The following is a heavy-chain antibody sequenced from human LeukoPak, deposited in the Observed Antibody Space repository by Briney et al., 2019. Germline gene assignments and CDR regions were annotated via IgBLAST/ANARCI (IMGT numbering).Heavy chain of an antibody. CDR1: GGSIVSGGYY. CDR3: ARAAPEWSLLKFSVGFDP. V-gene: IGHV4-31*03. D-gene: IGHD3-22*01. J-gene: IGHJ5*02. Sequence: PSETLSHTCTVSGGSIVSGGYYWSWIRQHPGKGLEWIGYIYYSGSTYYNPSLKSRVTISVDTSKNQFSLKLSSVTAADTAVYYCARAAPEWSLLKFSVGFDPWGQGTLVTVSS. CDR2: IYYSGST.